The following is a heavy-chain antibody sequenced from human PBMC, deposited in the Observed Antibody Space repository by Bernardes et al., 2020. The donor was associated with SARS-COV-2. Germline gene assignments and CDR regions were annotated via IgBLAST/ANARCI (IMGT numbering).Heavy chain of an antibody. CDR1: GGSISSSY. CDR2: IYYSGST. Sequence: ETLSLTCTVSGGSISSSYWSWIRQPPGKGLEWIGYIYYSGSTNYNPSLKSRVTISVDTSKNQFSLKLSSVTAADTAVYYCARQRQWLVDYWGQGTLVTVSS. CDR3: ARQRQWLVDY. D-gene: IGHD6-19*01. J-gene: IGHJ4*02. V-gene: IGHV4-59*08.